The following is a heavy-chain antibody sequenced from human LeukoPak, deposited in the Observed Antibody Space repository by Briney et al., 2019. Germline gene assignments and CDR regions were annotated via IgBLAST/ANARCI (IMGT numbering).Heavy chain of an antibody. Sequence: VASVKVSCKASGYTFTSYGISWVRQAPGQGLEWMGWISAYNGNTNYAQKLQGGVTMTTDTSTSTAYMELRSLRSDDTAVYYCARVTEWELLPDFDYWGQGTLVTVSS. J-gene: IGHJ4*02. D-gene: IGHD1-26*01. V-gene: IGHV1-18*01. CDR3: ARVTEWELLPDFDY. CDR2: ISAYNGNT. CDR1: GYTFTSYG.